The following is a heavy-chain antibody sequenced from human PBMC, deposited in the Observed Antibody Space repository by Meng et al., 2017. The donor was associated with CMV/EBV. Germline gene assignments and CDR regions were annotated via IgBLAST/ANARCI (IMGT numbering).Heavy chain of an antibody. V-gene: IGHV4-39*07. J-gene: IGHJ4*02. CDR2: IYYSGST. CDR1: GCSISRSSYN. CDR3: ARDPSLRWIDY. Sequence: QLQLQGAGPGLVKPSETLSLPCTVSGCSISRSSYNWGWIRQPPGKGLEWIGSIYYSGSTYYNPSLKSRVTISVDTSKNQFSLKLSSVTAADTAVYYCARDPSLRWIDYWGQGTLVTVSS. D-gene: IGHD4-23*01.